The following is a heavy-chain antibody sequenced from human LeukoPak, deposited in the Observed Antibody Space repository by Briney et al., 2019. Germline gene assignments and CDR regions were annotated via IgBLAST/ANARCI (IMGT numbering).Heavy chain of an antibody. CDR1: GYTLTELS. CDR3: ATDSTWNRGYAFDI. V-gene: IGHV1-24*01. D-gene: IGHD1-1*01. Sequence: ASVKVSCKVSGYTLTELSMHWVRQAPGKGLEWMGGFDPEDGETIYAQKFQGRVTMTEDTSTDTAYMELSSLRSEDTAVYYCATDSTWNRGYAFDIWGQGTMVTVSS. CDR2: FDPEDGET. J-gene: IGHJ3*02.